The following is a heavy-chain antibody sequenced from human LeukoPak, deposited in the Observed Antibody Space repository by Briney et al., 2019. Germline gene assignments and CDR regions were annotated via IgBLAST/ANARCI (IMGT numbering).Heavy chain of an antibody. J-gene: IGHJ5*02. V-gene: IGHV3-23*01. CDR3: AKDRTYYYDSSGVFDP. CDR2: ISNTGATT. CDR1: GITFSSSA. D-gene: IGHD3-22*01. Sequence: PGGSLRLSCVAAGITFSSSAMSWVRQAPGKGLEWVSHISNTGATTYYADSVKGRFTISRDNSKNTLYLQMNSLRAEDTAVYYCAKDRTYYYDSSGVFDPWGQGTLVTVSS.